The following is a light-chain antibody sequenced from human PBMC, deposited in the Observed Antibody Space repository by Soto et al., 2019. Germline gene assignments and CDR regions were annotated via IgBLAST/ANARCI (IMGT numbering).Light chain of an antibody. CDR3: ASLTTTNFV. V-gene: IGLV2-14*01. J-gene: IGLJ1*01. CDR2: EVT. CDR1: SSDVGAYNL. Sequence: QSVLAQPASVSGAPGQSITISCTGTSSDVGAYNLVSWYQHLPDKAPKLIISEVTNRPSGVSDRFSGSKSGNTASLTISGLQAEDEADYYCASLTTTNFVCGSGTKVTVL.